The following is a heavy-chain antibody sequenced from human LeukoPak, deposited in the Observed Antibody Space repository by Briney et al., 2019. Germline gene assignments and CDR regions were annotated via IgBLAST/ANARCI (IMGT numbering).Heavy chain of an antibody. D-gene: IGHD6-13*01. Sequence: GGSLRLSCAASGFNVSSNYMTWIRQAPGKGLEWVSLIYGADAAYYAESVRDRFMISRDNLKNTVFLQMNSLRVEDTAVYYCVTSTGQQFIPYDYWGQGTHVTVSS. J-gene: IGHJ4*02. CDR3: VTSTGQQFIPYDY. CDR2: IYGADAA. V-gene: IGHV3-53*05. CDR1: GFNVSSNY.